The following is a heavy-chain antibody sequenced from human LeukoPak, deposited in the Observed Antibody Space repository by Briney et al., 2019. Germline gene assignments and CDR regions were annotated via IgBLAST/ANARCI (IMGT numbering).Heavy chain of an antibody. J-gene: IGHJ4*02. Sequence: PSQTLSPTCALSGNSTSSSNYYWGWIRQPPGKGLEWIGSIYYSGSPYYNPSLKRRVTISVDTSNNPFSLKFKSLTPALTAATHCASALTIFGVAAFDYWGQGTLVTVSS. V-gene: IGHV4-39*01. CDR2: IYYSGSP. CDR1: GNSTSSSNYY. D-gene: IGHD3-3*01. CDR3: ASALTIFGVAAFDY.